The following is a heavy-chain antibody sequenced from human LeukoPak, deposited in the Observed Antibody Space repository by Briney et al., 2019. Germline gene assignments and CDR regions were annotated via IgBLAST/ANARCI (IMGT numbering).Heavy chain of an antibody. V-gene: IGHV4-59*02. CDR1: GGSVSNYY. CDR2: IYYTET. D-gene: IGHD7-27*01. J-gene: IGHJ4*02. Sequence: SETLSLTCTVSGGSVSNYYWSWFRQSPGKGLEWIGYIYYTETSYNPSLKSRVTISADTSKNQFSLKLYSVTAADTAVYYCATRKLGNDYWGQGTLVTVSS. CDR3: ATRKLGNDY.